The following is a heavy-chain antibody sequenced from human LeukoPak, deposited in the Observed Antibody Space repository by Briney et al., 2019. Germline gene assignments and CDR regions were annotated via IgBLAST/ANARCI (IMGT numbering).Heavy chain of an antibody. CDR2: VSYDGGHE. D-gene: IGHD3-22*01. V-gene: IGHV3-30*03. CDR1: GFSVSEYG. CDR3: ARDRINMMVLGHDSGLDF. J-gene: IGHJ4*02. Sequence: GGSLRLSCVGSGFSVSEYGIHWVRQAPGKGLEWVGVVSYDGGHEYYADSVKGRFTISSDTSSDTVSLQMNSLRVEDTAVYYCARDRINMMVLGHDSGLDFWGQGTLVTVSS.